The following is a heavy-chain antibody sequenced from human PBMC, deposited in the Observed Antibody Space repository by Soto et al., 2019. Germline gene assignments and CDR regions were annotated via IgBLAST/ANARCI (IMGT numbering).Heavy chain of an antibody. D-gene: IGHD4-17*01. V-gene: IGHV3-7*01. CDR1: GFTFTNYY. J-gene: IGHJ1*01. CDR2: IRQDGGEI. Sequence: EVQLVESGGGLVQPGGSLRLSCAASGFTFTNYYMFWVRQAPGKGLEWVANIRQDGGEIYYLDSVKVRFTISRDNAENSVYLQMNCLRGEATAVYDCARGADYGTNFQRRVQGTMVTVA. CDR3: ARGADYGTNFQR.